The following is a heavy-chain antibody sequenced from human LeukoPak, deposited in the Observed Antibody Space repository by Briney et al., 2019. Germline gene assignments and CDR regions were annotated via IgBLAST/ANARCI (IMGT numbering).Heavy chain of an antibody. Sequence: PGGPLRLSCAASGFSFSSYYMYWVRQAPEKGLVWVSHIKTDGSSTAYADSVKGRFTISRDNAKNTLYLQMNSLRAEDTAVYYCVAYNWNYPDYWGQGTLVTVSS. D-gene: IGHD1-20*01. CDR3: VAYNWNYPDY. J-gene: IGHJ4*02. CDR2: IKTDGSST. V-gene: IGHV3-74*01. CDR1: GFSFSSYY.